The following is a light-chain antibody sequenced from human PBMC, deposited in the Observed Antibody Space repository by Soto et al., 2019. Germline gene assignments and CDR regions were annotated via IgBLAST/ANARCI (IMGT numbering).Light chain of an antibody. CDR3: QQTYTPPWT. CDR2: GTS. Sequence: DIQMTQSPSALSASLVYGFTITCLASESIASFLNWYQQKPGKAPDLLIYGTSNLQSGVPSRFSGSGSGTDFTLTISSLQPEDFVAYYCQQTYTPPWTFGQGTKVDI. V-gene: IGKV1-39*01. CDR1: ESIASF. J-gene: IGKJ1*01.